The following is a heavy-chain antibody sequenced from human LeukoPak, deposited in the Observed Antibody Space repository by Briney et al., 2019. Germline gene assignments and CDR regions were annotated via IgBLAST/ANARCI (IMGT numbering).Heavy chain of an antibody. V-gene: IGHV1-18*04. CDR1: GYTFTSYY. J-gene: IGHJ4*02. CDR2: ISAYNGNT. Sequence: GASVKVSCKASGYTFTSYYMHWVRQAPGQGLEWMGWISAYNGNTNYAQKLQGRVTMTTDTSTSTAYMELRSLRSDDTAVYYCARGYITTRWLQQYYFDYWGQGTLVTVSS. CDR3: ARGYITTRWLQQYYFDY. D-gene: IGHD5-24*01.